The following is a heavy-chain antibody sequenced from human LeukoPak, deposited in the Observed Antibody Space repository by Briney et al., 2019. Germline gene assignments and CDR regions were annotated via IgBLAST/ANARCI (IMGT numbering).Heavy chain of an antibody. CDR2: ISWNSGSI. CDR3: AKDISRKKSTVGSDY. V-gene: IGHV3-9*01. CDR1: GFTFDDYA. J-gene: IGHJ4*02. Sequence: PGRSLRLSCAASGFTFDDYAMHWVRQAPGKGLEWVSGISWNSGSIGYADSVKGRFTISRDNAKNSLYLQMNSLRAEDTALYYCAKDISRKKSTVGSDYWGQGTLVTVSS. D-gene: IGHD4-23*01.